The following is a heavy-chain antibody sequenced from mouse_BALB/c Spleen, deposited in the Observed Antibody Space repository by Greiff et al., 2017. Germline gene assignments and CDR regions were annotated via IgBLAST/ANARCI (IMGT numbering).Heavy chain of an antibody. CDR1: GYSFTGYT. CDR2: INPYNGGT. D-gene: IGHD1-1*01. CDR3: ARYDYGSSYLRLPGYFDV. J-gene: IGHJ1*01. Sequence: EVKLMESGPELVKPGASMKISCKASGYSFTGYTMNWVKQSHGKNLEWIGLINPYNGGTSYNQKFKGKATLTVDKSSSTAYMELLSLTSEDSAVYYCARYDYGSSYLRLPGYFDVWGAGTTVTVSS. V-gene: IGHV1-18*01.